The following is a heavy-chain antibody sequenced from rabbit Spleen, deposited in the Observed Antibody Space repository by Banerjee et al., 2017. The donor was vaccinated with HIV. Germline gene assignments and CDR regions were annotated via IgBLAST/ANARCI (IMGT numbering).Heavy chain of an antibody. V-gene: IGHV1S45*01. CDR3: ARDSAGREDFNL. Sequence: QEQLEESGGDLVKPGASLTLTCKASGLDFSSSYWICWVRQAPGKGLEWIACIDVFKIGTTYYANWAKGRFTISKTSSTTVTLQMTSLTAADTATYFCARDSAGREDFNLWGPGTLVTVS. CDR1: GLDFSSSYW. J-gene: IGHJ4*01. CDR2: IDVFKIGTT. D-gene: IGHD4-2*01.